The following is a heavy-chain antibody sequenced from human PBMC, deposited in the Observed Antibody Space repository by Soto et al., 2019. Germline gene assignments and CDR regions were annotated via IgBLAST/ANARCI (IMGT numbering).Heavy chain of an antibody. CDR3: AYGASQDY. CDR2: ISYDGSNK. J-gene: IGHJ4*02. V-gene: IGHV3-30*03. Sequence: QVQLVESGGGVVQPGRSLRLSCAASGFTFSSYGMHWVRQAPGKGLEWVAVISYDGSNKYYADSVKGRFTISRDNSKNTLYLQMNSLRAEDTAVYYCAYGASQDYLGQGTLVTVSS. D-gene: IGHD3-16*01. CDR1: GFTFSSYG.